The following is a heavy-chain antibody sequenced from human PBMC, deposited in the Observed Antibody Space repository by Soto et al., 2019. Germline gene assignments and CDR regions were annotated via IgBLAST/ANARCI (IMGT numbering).Heavy chain of an antibody. D-gene: IGHD2-15*01. CDR1: GFTFRSYA. Sequence: GGSLRLSCAASGFTFRSYAMSLVRQAPGKGLEWVSTISATGGSTFYADSVKGRFTISRDNSKNTLYLQMNSLRAEDTAIYYCAKDLSSYYYFDFWGQGTLVTVSS. V-gene: IGHV3-23*01. CDR3: AKDLSSYYYFDF. J-gene: IGHJ4*02. CDR2: ISATGGST.